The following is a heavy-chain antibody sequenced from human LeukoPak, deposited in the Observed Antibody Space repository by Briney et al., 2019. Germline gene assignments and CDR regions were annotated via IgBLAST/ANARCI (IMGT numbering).Heavy chain of an antibody. V-gene: IGHV3-73*01. Sequence: GGSLRLSCAASGFTFSGSAMHWVRQASGKGLEWVGRIRSKANSYATAYAASVKGRFTISRDDSKNTAYLQMNSLKTEDTAVYYCTRHSETIVGAIRWVFDYWGQGTLVTVSS. J-gene: IGHJ4*02. CDR3: TRHSETIVGAIRWVFDY. CDR1: GFTFSGSA. CDR2: IRSKANSYAT. D-gene: IGHD1-26*01.